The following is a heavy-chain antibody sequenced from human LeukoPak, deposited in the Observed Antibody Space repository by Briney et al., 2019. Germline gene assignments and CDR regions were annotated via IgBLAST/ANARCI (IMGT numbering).Heavy chain of an antibody. Sequence: SGGSLRLSCAASGFTFSAYWMHWVRQATGKGLVWVSRIITDGSRTTYADSVQGRFTISRDTAKNTLFLQMNSLRAEDTAVYYCAREAQVGGALQSWGQGTLVTVSS. CDR2: IITDGSRT. V-gene: IGHV3-74*01. J-gene: IGHJ5*02. CDR1: GFTFSAYW. CDR3: AREAQVGGALQS. D-gene: IGHD1-26*01.